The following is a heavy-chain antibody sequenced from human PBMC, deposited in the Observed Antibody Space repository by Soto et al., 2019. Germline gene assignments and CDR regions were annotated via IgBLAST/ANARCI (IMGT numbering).Heavy chain of an antibody. CDR2: IYYSGST. CDR1: GGSISSGGYY. CDR3: ASRDWKYSYGQWEIDY. Sequence: SETLSLTCTVSGGSISSGGYYWSWIRQHPGKGLEWIGYIYYSGSTYYNPSLKSRVTISVDTSKNQFSLKLSSVTAADTAVYYCASRDWKYSYGQWEIDYWGQGTLVTVSS. J-gene: IGHJ4*02. D-gene: IGHD5-18*01. V-gene: IGHV4-31*03.